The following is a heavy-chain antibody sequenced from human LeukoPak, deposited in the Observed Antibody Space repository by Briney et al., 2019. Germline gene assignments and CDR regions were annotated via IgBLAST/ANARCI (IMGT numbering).Heavy chain of an antibody. CDR1: GFTFSNFG. CDR3: AKVFFMDY. J-gene: IGHJ4*02. D-gene: IGHD2-8*01. CDR2: ISVSGDST. V-gene: IGHV3-23*01. Sequence: PGGSLRLSCAASGFTFSNFGMSWVRQAPGKGLEWVSAISVSGDSTNYAHSVKGRFTISRDNSKNTLYLQMNSLRAEDTAVCYCAKVFFMDYWGQGTLVTVSS.